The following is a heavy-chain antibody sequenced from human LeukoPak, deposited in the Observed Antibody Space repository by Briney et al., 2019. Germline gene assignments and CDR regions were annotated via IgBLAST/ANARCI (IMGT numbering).Heavy chain of an antibody. CDR2: IYYSGST. CDR1: GGSISSYF. Sequence: SETLSLTCTVSGGSISSYFWSWFRQPPGKGLQWIGYIYYSGSTNYNPSLKSRVTISVDTSKNQFSLRLSSVTAADTAVFCCARTSGGTSSGYLYWGQGTLVTVSS. J-gene: IGHJ4*02. CDR3: ARTSGGTSSGYLY. D-gene: IGHD3-22*01. V-gene: IGHV4-59*01.